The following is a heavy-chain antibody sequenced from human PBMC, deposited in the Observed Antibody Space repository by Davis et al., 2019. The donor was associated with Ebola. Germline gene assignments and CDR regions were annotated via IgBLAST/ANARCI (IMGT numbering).Heavy chain of an antibody. CDR1: GGSVSSGSYY. Sequence: PSETLSLTCTVSGGSVSSGSYYWSWIRQPPGKGLEWIGYIYNSERTNYNPSLKSRVAISVDTSKNQFSLKLSSVTAADTAVYYCAGGNNSDSYIPFDYWGQGPLVTVSS. J-gene: IGHJ4*02. CDR3: AGGNNSDSYIPFDY. CDR2: IYNSERT. V-gene: IGHV4-61*01. D-gene: IGHD3-16*01.